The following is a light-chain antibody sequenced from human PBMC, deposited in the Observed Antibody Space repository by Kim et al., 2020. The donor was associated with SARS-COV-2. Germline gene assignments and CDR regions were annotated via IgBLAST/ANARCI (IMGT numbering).Light chain of an antibody. V-gene: IGLV3-1*01. CDR1: KLGDKY. CDR3: QAWDSSTGV. CDR2: KDS. Sequence: PGQTATIPCSGDKLGDKYPCWYQQKPGQSPVLVIYKDSKRPSGIPERFSGSNSGNTATLTISGTKAMDESDYYCQAWDSSTGVFGGGTQLTVL. J-gene: IGLJ3*02.